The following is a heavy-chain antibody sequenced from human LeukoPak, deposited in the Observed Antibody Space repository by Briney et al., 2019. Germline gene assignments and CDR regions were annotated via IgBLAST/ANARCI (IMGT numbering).Heavy chain of an antibody. CDR2: INTDTVNP. CDR1: GGTFTTYS. V-gene: IGHV7-4-1*02. J-gene: IGHJ4*02. D-gene: IGHD1-14*01. Sequence: ASVKVSCKASGGTFTTYSMHWVRQAPGRGLEWMGWINTDTVNPTYAQGFTGRFVFSLDTSVSTAYLQISSLKAEDTAVYYCARGSGPFLGTYYFDYWGQGTLVTVSS. CDR3: ARGSGPFLGTYYFDY.